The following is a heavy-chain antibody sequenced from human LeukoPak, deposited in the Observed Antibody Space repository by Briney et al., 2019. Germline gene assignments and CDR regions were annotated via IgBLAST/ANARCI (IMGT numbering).Heavy chain of an antibody. CDR2: INPSSGST. V-gene: IGHV1-46*01. CDR1: GYIFTSYY. D-gene: IGHD3-22*01. Sequence: ASVKVSCTASGYIFTSYYMHWVRQAPGQGLEWMGIINPSSGSTTYAQKFKGRLTMTRDTSTSTVYMELSSLGSEDTAMYFCARDNYDSGAYYYFDYWGQGTLVTVSS. J-gene: IGHJ4*02. CDR3: ARDNYDSGAYYYFDY.